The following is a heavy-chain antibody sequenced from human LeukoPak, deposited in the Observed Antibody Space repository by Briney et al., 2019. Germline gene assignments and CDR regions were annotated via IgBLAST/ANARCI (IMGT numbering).Heavy chain of an antibody. CDR3: ARDGDSPINSGSYYNWFDP. D-gene: IGHD3-10*01. J-gene: IGHJ5*02. CDR2: IIPIFGIA. V-gene: IGHV1-69*04. CDR1: GGTFSSYA. Sequence: SVKVSCKASGGTFSSYAISWVRQAPGQGLEWMGRIIPIFGIANYAQEFQGRVTITADKSTSTAYMELSSLRSEDTAVYYCARDGDSPINSGSYYNWFDPWGQGTLVTVSS.